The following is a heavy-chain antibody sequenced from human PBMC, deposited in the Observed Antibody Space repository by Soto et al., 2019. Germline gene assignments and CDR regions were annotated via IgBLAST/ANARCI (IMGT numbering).Heavy chain of an antibody. D-gene: IGHD2-8*02. Sequence: QTGGSLRLSCAASGFTFNGYWMSWVRQAPGKGLEWVANIKEDGSEKDYVDSVKGRFTISRDNAKKSLYLQMNSLRAEDTAMYYCARIKPGGYDYFEYCGLGTMVTVYS. V-gene: IGHV3-7*01. CDR3: ARIKPGGYDYFEY. CDR1: GFTFNGYW. J-gene: IGHJ4*02. CDR2: IKEDGSEK.